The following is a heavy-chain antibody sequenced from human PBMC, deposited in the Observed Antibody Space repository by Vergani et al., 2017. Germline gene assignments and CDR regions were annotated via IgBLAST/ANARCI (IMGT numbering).Heavy chain of an antibody. CDR2: IIPMLGTV. CDR3: ARNSHDYGDYYLDS. CDR1: GGSFGSYG. D-gene: IGHD4-17*01. J-gene: IGHJ4*02. V-gene: IGHV1-69*01. Sequence: QVQLVQSGAEVKRPGASVKVSCKSSGGSFGSYGITWVRQAPGQGLEGVGGIIPMLGTVNYAQRFEDRVTITADESTTTAYMELSSLRSEDTAVYYCARNSHDYGDYYLDSWGQGALVTVSS.